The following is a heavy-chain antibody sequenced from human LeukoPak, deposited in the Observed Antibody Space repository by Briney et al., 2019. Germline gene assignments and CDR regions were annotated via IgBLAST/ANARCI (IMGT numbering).Heavy chain of an antibody. D-gene: IGHD3-16*01. V-gene: IGHV3-11*01. J-gene: IGHJ4*02. CDR1: GFIFSDYY. Sequence: RGGSLTLLCAASGFIFSDYYMSWIRGARGGAVEGVSYISPSGSTVNYADSVKGRFTISRDNAKNSLYLQMNSLRADDTAVYYCARRTFGRNDFDYWGQGTLVTVSS. CDR3: ARRTFGRNDFDY. CDR2: ISPSGSTV.